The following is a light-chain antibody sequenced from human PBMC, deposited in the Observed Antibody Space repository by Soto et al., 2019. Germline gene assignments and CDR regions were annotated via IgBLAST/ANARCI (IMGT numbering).Light chain of an antibody. J-gene: IGKJ5*01. V-gene: IGKV1-12*01. Sequence: IGITQAPSSLSSSVGDRVTLTFRASQGISNYLAWYQQKPGKAPELLIYAASSLQSGVPSRFSGGGSGTDFTLTISSLQPEDFATYYCQQTNNLPLTFGQGTRLEIK. CDR2: AAS. CDR1: QGISNY. CDR3: QQTNNLPLT.